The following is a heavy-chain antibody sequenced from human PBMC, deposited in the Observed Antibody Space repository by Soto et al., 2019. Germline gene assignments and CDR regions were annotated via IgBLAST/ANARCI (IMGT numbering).Heavy chain of an antibody. D-gene: IGHD3-10*01. Sequence: SETLSLTCTGSGGSIRASSYYWGWIRQPPWKRLEWLGSIDYPGTTQNNPALRSRVTISIDTSKNRFSLNLTSVSDADTAVYYCPRPLASSYHHYYGMDVWGQGATVT. CDR1: GGSIRASSYY. CDR2: IDYPGTT. CDR3: PRPLASSYHHYYGMDV. J-gene: IGHJ6*02. V-gene: IGHV4-39*02.